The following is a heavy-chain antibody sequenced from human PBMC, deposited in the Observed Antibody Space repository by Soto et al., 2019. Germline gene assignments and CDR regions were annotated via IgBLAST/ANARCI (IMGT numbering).Heavy chain of an antibody. V-gene: IGHV1-69*01. J-gene: IGHJ4*02. CDR1: GDTLSSYP. Sequence: QVQLVQSGGEVKKPGSSVKVSCKASGDTLSSYPISWVRQVPGQGLEWMGVIIPLIGTTNYAQGYQGRVTITADESTSTVYMELRSLRSEDTAVYYCARDQVGYYDFWSGPFYFDYWGQGTLVTVSS. D-gene: IGHD3-3*01. CDR3: ARDQVGYYDFWSGPFYFDY. CDR2: IIPLIGTT.